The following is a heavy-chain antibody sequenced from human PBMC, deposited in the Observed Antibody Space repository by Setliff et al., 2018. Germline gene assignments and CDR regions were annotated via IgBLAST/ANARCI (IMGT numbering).Heavy chain of an antibody. CDR3: VKDKWMGTTSTFDH. D-gene: IGHD4-17*01. CDR2: ISGSFATT. V-gene: IGHV3-23*01. CDR1: GFSFSNFA. Sequence: GGSLRLSCIASGFSFSNFAMSWVRQAPGKGLEWVSGISGSFATTHHADSVRGRFTISRENSKNTLFLQMESLRVDDTAEYFCVKDKWMGTTSTFDHWGRGTLVTVSS. J-gene: IGHJ4*02.